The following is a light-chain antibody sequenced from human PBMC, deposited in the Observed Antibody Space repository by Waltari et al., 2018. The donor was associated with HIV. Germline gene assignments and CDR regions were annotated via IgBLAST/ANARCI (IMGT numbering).Light chain of an antibody. CDR1: ALPKRY. V-gene: IGLV3-25*03. CDR2: KDT. J-gene: IGLJ2*01. Sequence: SYELTQPPSVSVSPGQTAELTCSGDALPKRYSYWYRQKTGQAPVMVIYKDTKRPSGIPERFSGSTSGAKVTLTISGVRAEDDGDYYCQSVDDGGTHVVFGGGTKLTVL. CDR3: QSVDDGGTHVV.